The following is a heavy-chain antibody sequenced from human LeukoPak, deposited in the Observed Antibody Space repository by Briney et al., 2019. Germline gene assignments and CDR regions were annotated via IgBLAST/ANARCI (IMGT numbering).Heavy chain of an antibody. V-gene: IGHV3-21*01. D-gene: IGHD2-8*01. J-gene: IGHJ4*02. CDR2: ISSYNDYI. CDR3: ARDGGYCTKGVCYLDY. Sequence: GGSLRLSCAASGFTFRGYSMNWVRQAPGKGVEWVSSISSYNDYIYYADSVKGRFTISRDNAKNSLYLEMNSLGAEDTAVYYCARDGGYCTKGVCYLDYWGQGTLVTVSS. CDR1: GFTFRGYS.